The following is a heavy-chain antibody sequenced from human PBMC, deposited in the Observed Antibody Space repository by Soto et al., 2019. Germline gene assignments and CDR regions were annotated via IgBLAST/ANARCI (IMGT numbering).Heavy chain of an antibody. D-gene: IGHD3-22*01. J-gene: IGHJ4*02. CDR2: IIPIFGTA. CDR1: GGTFSNYA. CDR3: ARDLPDYYDSSGYSRPLNFDY. Sequence: SVKVSCKASGGTFSNYAISWVRQAPGQGLEWMGGIIPIFGTANYAQKFQGRVTITADESTSTAYMELSSLRSEDTAVYYCARDLPDYYDSSGYSRPLNFDYWGQGTLVTVSS. V-gene: IGHV1-69*13.